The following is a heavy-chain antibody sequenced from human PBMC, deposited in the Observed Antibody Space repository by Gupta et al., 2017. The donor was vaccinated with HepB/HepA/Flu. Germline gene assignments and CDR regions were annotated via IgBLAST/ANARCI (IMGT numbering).Heavy chain of an antibody. CDR3: ARHQAGWYFDL. CDR1: GVSMSSSPAF. J-gene: IGHJ2*01. CDR2: VFYSGRT. D-gene: IGHD6-19*01. V-gene: IGHV4-39*01. Sequence: QVQLQESGPGLVKTSETLSLTCTVSGVSMSSSPAFWAGIRQPPGKGLEWIGSVFYSGRTHYNPSLKSRVTISVDSSKNQFSLSLRSMTAADRALYYCARHQAGWYFDLWGRATQVTVST.